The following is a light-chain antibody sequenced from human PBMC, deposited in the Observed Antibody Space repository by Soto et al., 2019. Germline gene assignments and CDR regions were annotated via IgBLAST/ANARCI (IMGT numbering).Light chain of an antibody. CDR1: SSNIGSNT. V-gene: IGLV1-44*01. CDR2: GQN. Sequence: QSVLTQPPSASGTPGQRGTIACSGSSSNIGSNTGNWHQQLPGTAPKLLIYGQNQRPSGVPDRFSGSKSGTSASLASSWLQSEDEADYYWAVCDDSVDGRVFGGGTKLTVL. CDR3: AVCDDSVDGRV. J-gene: IGLJ3*02.